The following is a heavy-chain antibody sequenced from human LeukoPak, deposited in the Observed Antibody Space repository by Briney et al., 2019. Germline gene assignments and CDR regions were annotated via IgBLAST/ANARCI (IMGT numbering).Heavy chain of an antibody. J-gene: IGHJ6*03. D-gene: IGHD3-10*01. CDR3: ARDLITMVRGVIAPEEYYYYYMDV. V-gene: IGHV3-21*01. Sequence: GGSLRLSCAASGFTFSSYSMNWVRQAPGKGLEWVSSISSSSSYIYYADSVKGRFTISRDNAKNSLYLQMNSLRAEDTAVYYCARDLITMVRGVIAPEEYYYYYMDVWGKGTTVTVSS. CDR2: ISSSSSYI. CDR1: GFTFSSYS.